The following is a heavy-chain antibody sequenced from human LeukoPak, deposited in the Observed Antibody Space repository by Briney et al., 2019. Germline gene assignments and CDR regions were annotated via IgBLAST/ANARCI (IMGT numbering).Heavy chain of an antibody. J-gene: IGHJ4*02. Sequence: SETLSLTCAVYGGSFSGYYWSWIRQPPGKGLEWIGEINHSGSTNYNPSLKSRVTISVDTSKNQFSLKLSSVTAADTAVYYCARGRAPRVPQDIVVVPAAMELNYWGQGTLVTISS. CDR3: ARGRAPRVPQDIVVVPAAMELNY. CDR1: GGSFSGYY. CDR2: INHSGST. D-gene: IGHD2-2*01. V-gene: IGHV4-34*01.